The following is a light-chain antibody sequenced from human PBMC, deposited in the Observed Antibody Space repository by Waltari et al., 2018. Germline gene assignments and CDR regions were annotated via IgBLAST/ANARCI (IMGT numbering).Light chain of an antibody. Sequence: DIVMTQSPDSLAVSLGERATINCRSSQSLLDSSTNRNYLAWYQQKPGQHPELLIYWASVRHSGTPDRSSGRGSGTDFTRTISSLQAEDVAVSFCQQFYTTPHTFGQGTKLEI. CDR3: QQFYTTPHT. V-gene: IGKV4-1*01. CDR1: QSLLDSSTNRNY. J-gene: IGKJ2*01. CDR2: WAS.